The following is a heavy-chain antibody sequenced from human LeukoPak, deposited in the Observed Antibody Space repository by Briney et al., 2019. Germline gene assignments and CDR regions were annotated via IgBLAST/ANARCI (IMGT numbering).Heavy chain of an antibody. J-gene: IGHJ6*03. V-gene: IGHV3-23*01. CDR1: GFTFSSYA. Sequence: PGRSLRLSCAASGFTFSSYAMSWVRQAPGKGLEWVSAISGSGGSTYYADSVKGRFTISRDNSKNTLYLQMNSLKAEDTAVYYCARAGGGDYYFYYMDVWGKGTTVTVSS. CDR2: ISGSGGST. CDR3: ARAGGGDYYFYYMDV. D-gene: IGHD4-23*01.